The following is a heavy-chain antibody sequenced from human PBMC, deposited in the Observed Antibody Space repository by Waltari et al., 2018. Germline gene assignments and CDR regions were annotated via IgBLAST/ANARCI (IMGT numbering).Heavy chain of an antibody. CDR2: ISPILGIA. CDR1: GGTFSSST. J-gene: IGHJ4*02. Sequence: QVQLVQSGAEVKKPGSSVKVYCKASGGTFSSSTISWVRQAPGQGLEWMGRISPILGIANYAQKFQGRVTITADKSTSTAYMELSSLRSEDTAVYYCASLQAVGYSGYDGDYWGQGTLVTVSS. V-gene: IGHV1-69*02. CDR3: ASLQAVGYSGYDGDY. D-gene: IGHD5-12*01.